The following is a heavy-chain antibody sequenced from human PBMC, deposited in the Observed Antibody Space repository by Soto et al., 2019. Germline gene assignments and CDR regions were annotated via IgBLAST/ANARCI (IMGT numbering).Heavy chain of an antibody. D-gene: IGHD3-3*01. CDR2: ISAYNGNT. Sequence: ASVKVSCKASGYTFTSYGISWVRQAPGQGLEWMGWISAYNGNTNYAQKLQGRVTMTTDTSTSTAYMELRSLRSDDTAVYYCAREDGASITIFGVAAFDIWGQGTMVTVSS. V-gene: IGHV1-18*01. J-gene: IGHJ3*02. CDR1: GYTFTSYG. CDR3: AREDGASITIFGVAAFDI.